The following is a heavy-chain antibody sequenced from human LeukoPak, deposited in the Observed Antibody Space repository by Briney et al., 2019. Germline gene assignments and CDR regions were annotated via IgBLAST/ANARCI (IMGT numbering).Heavy chain of an antibody. V-gene: IGHV3-9*01. CDR1: GFTFDDYA. J-gene: IGHJ3*02. Sequence: GGSLRLSCAASGFTFDDYAMHWVRQAPGKGLEWVSGISWNSGSIGYADSVKGRFTISRDNAKNSLYLQMNSLRAEDTALYYCAKAFSGSGSSLGAFDIWGQGTMVTVSS. CDR2: ISWNSGSI. D-gene: IGHD3-10*01. CDR3: AKAFSGSGSSLGAFDI.